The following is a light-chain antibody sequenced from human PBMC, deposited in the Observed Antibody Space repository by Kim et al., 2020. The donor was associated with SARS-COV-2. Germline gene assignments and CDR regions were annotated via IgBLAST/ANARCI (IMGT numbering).Light chain of an antibody. J-gene: IGKJ2*01. Sequence: IVLTQSPDTLSLSPGERATLSCRASQSVRSSYLAWYQQKPGQAPRLLIYGASTRATGIPDRFSASGSGTDFTLTISRLEAEDFAVYYCQLYGSSPLYTFGQGTKLEI. CDR2: GAS. V-gene: IGKV3-20*01. CDR1: QSVRSSY. CDR3: QLYGSSPLYT.